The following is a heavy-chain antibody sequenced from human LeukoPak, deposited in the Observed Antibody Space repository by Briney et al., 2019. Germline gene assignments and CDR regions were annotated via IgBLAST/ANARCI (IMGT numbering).Heavy chain of an antibody. V-gene: IGHV4-4*07. CDR2: IYTSGST. CDR1: GGSISSYY. CDR3: ARVGETGGNSGGWFDP. J-gene: IGHJ5*02. D-gene: IGHD4-23*01. Sequence: SETLSLTCTVSGGSISSYYWSWIRQPAGKGLEWIGRIYTSGSTNYNPSLKSRVTISVDKSKNQFSLKLSSVTAADTAVYYCARVGETGGNSGGWFDPWGQRTLVTVSS.